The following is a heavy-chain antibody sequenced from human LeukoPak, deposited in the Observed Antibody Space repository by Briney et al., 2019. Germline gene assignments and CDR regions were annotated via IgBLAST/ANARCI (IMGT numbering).Heavy chain of an antibody. V-gene: IGHV3-74*01. D-gene: IGHD6-19*01. CDR1: GFTFRNHW. CDR2: VDGDGSGA. J-gene: IGHJ6*02. Sequence: GGSLRLSCAASGFTFRNHWMHWVRQAPGKGLVWVSRVDGDGSGASYADFVRGRFTISRDNSKNTLYLQMNSLRAEDTAVYYCARERKQWLVVRYYYGMDVWGQGTTVTVSS. CDR3: ARERKQWLVVRYYYGMDV.